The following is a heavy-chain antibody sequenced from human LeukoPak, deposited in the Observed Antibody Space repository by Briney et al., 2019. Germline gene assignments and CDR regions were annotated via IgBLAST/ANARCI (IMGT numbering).Heavy chain of an antibody. CDR2: MNPNSGNT. CDR1: GYTFTRYY. V-gene: IGHV1-8*03. D-gene: IGHD3-22*01. CDR3: ARDLFEAYYDSSGSGAFDI. Sequence: ASVKVSCKASGYTFTRYYMHWVRQAPGQGLEWMGWMNPNSGNTDYAQKFQGRFTITINTSISTAYMELSSLRSDDTAVYYCARDLFEAYYDSSGSGAFDIWGQGTMVTVSS. J-gene: IGHJ3*02.